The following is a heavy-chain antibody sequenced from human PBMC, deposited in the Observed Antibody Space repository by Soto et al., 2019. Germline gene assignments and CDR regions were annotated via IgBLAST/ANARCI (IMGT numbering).Heavy chain of an antibody. D-gene: IGHD2-2*01. CDR2: IRSKANSYAT. Sequence: GGSLRLSCAACGFTFSGSSIHWVRQASWKGLEWVGRIRSKANSYATAYAASVKGRFTISRDDSKNTAYLQMNSLKTEDTAVYCCSRLDIVVVPAATYYYYYGMDVWGQGTTVTVSS. CDR3: SRLDIVVVPAATYYYYYGMDV. CDR1: GFTFSGSS. J-gene: IGHJ6*02. V-gene: IGHV3-73*01.